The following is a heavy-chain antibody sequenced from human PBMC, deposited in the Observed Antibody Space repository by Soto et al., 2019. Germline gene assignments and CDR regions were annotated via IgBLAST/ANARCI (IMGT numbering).Heavy chain of an antibody. CDR2: ISGSGGST. CDR3: ARRGSGSYYDY. CDR1: GFTFSSYA. V-gene: IGHV3-23*01. Sequence: PGGSLRLSCAASGFTFSSYAMRWVRQAPVKGLEWVSAISGSGGSTYYADSVKGRFTISRDNSKNTLYLQMNSLRAEDTAVYYCARRGSGSYYDYWGQGTPVTVSS. J-gene: IGHJ4*02. D-gene: IGHD1-26*01.